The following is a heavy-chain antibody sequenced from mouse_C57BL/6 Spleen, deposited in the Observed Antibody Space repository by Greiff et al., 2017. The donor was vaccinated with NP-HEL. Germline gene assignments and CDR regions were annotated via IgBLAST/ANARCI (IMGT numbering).Heavy chain of an antibody. J-gene: IGHJ4*01. V-gene: IGHV1-39*01. Sequence: EVKLQESGPELVKPGASVKISCKASGYSFTDYNMNWVKQSNGKSLEWIGVINPNYGTTSYNQKFKGKATLTVDQSSSTAYMQLNSLTSEDSAVYYCARPPYYGSSFYAMDYWGQGTSVTVSS. CDR3: ARPPYYGSSFYAMDY. D-gene: IGHD1-1*01. CDR1: GYSFTDYN. CDR2: INPNYGTT.